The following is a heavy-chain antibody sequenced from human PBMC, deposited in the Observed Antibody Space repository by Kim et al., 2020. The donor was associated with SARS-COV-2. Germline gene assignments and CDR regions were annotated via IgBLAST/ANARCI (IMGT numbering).Heavy chain of an antibody. Sequence: GRIHYNPSLQRRVTMSVDTSKNQFTLQLTSVTAADTAVYYCVREGDTNWYDPWGPGILVTVSS. V-gene: IGHV4-30-2*04. CDR2: GRI. CDR3: VREGDTNWYDP. D-gene: IGHD5-18*01. J-gene: IGHJ5*02.